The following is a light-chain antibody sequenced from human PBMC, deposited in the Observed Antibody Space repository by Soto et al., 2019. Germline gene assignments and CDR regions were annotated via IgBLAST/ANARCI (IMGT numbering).Light chain of an antibody. CDR1: QGVSGNF. CDR2: GAS. CDR3: RQYGYSLGFA. J-gene: IGKJ4*01. V-gene: IGKV3-20*01. Sequence: EMLLTKSPAPLSWSPGERPTLSSRASQGVSGNFLAWYQEKPGQAPRLLIYGASSRATGIPDRFSGSGSGTDFTLTISRLEPEDFAVYYCRQYGYSLGFAFGGGTKVEIK.